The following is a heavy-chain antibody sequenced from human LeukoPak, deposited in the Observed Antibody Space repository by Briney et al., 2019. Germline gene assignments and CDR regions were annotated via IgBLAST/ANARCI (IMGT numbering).Heavy chain of an antibody. D-gene: IGHD3-10*01. J-gene: IGHJ5*02. CDR1: GGSISSYY. Sequence: SETLSLTCTVSGGSISSYYRSWIRQPPGKGLEWIGYIYYSGSTNYNPSLKSRVTISVDTSKNQFSLKLSSVTAADTAVYYCARGPLDYYGPGKAVWFDPWGQGTLVTVSS. CDR3: ARGPLDYYGPGKAVWFDP. V-gene: IGHV4-59*01. CDR2: IYYSGST.